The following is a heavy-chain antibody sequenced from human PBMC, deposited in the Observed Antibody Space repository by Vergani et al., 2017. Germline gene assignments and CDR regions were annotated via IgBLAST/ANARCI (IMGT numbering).Heavy chain of an antibody. D-gene: IGHD2-15*01. Sequence: QVQLQESGPGLVKPSETLSLTCTVSGESIRSGSHYWSWIQQPAGKGPEWIGHIHTGGSTDLNPSFKSRVSISVDTSKSQFSLKLNSVTVADTAVYYCARSRPYCTSGSCPAIWGQGTLVTVSS. V-gene: IGHV4-61*02. CDR1: GESIRSGSHY. CDR2: IHTGGST. CDR3: ARSRPYCTSGSCPAI. J-gene: IGHJ4*02.